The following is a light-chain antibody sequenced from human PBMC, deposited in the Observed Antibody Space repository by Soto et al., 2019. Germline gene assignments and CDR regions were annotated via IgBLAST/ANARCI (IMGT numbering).Light chain of an antibody. CDR3: QQYNSFPIT. CDR1: QSISSW. CDR2: KAS. Sequence: DIQMTQSPSTLAASVGDRVTITCRASQSISSWLAWYQQKPGRAPKVLIYKASNLESGVPSRFSGSGSGTEYTLTISSLQPDDFATYYCQQYNSFPITFGGGTKVEI. J-gene: IGKJ4*01. V-gene: IGKV1-5*03.